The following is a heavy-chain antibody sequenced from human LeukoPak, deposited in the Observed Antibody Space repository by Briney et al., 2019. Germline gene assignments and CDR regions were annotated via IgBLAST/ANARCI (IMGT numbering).Heavy chain of an antibody. CDR3: ARTPNSGWYEIDY. Sequence: GGSLRLSCVASGFTFSSYWMSWVRQAPGKGLEWVANIKQDGSEKYYVDSVKGRFTISRDNAKNSLYLQMNSLRAEDTAIYYCARTPNSGWYEIDYWGQGTLVTVSS. V-gene: IGHV3-7*05. J-gene: IGHJ4*02. D-gene: IGHD6-19*01. CDR2: IKQDGSEK. CDR1: GFTFSSYW.